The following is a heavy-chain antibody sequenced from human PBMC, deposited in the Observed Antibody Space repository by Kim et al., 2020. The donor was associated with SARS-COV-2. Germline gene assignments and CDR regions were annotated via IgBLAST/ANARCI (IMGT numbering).Heavy chain of an antibody. J-gene: IGHJ6*02. CDR3: AKKLYYYDNNYYYNGMDF. Sequence: GGSLRLSCAASGFTFSSYAMSWVRQAPGKGLEWVADISGSGGSTYYADSVKGRFTISRDNSKNSLYLQMNSLRAEDTAVYYCAKKLYYYDNNYYYNGMDFWGQGTTVTVSS. D-gene: IGHD3-22*01. CDR1: GFTFSSYA. V-gene: IGHV3-23*01. CDR2: ISGSGGST.